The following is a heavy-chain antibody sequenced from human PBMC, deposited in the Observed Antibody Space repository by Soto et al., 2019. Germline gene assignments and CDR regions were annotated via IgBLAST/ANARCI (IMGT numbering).Heavy chain of an antibody. Sequence: PGGSLRLSCAASGFTFDDYAMHWVRQAPGKGLEWVSGISWNSGSIGYADSVKGRFTISRDNAKNSPYLQMNSLRAEDTALYYCAKDISGSYYYYYGMDVWGQGTTVTVSS. CDR3: AKDISGSYYYYYGMDV. CDR2: ISWNSGSI. CDR1: GFTFDDYA. J-gene: IGHJ6*02. D-gene: IGHD1-26*01. V-gene: IGHV3-9*01.